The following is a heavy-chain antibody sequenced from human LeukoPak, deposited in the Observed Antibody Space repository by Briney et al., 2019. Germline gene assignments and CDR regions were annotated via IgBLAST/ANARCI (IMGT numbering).Heavy chain of an antibody. Sequence: ASVKVSCKASGYIFTGYYMHWVRQAPGQGLEWMGRVNPNSGVPNYAQKFQGRVTMTRDTAISTAYMELYSLRSDDTAVYFCAREVGYSSSYYGRFDPWGQGTLVTVSS. J-gene: IGHJ5*02. CDR3: AREVGYSSSYYGRFDP. V-gene: IGHV1-2*06. CDR1: GYIFTGYY. D-gene: IGHD1-26*01. CDR2: VNPNSGVP.